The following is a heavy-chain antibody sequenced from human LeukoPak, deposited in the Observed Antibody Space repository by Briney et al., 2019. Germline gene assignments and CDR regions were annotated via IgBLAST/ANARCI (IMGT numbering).Heavy chain of an antibody. CDR1: AGSFSNYY. CDR2: IYHSGST. D-gene: IGHD4-17*01. J-gene: IGHJ4*02. CDR3: ARGSFDYGDYQIFDY. V-gene: IGHV4-34*01. Sequence: SETLSLTCAVYAGSFSNYYWSWVRQPPGKGLAWIGEIYHSGSTNYNPSLKSRVTISVDTSKNQFSLKLSSVTAADTAMYYCARGSFDYGDYQIFDYWGQGTLVTVSS.